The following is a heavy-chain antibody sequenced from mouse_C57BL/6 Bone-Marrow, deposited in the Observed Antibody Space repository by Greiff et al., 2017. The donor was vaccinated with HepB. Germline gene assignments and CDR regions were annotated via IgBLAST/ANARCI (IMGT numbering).Heavy chain of an antibody. CDR1: GYTFTSYW. D-gene: IGHD2-2*01. Sequence: QVQLQQPGAELVMPGASVKLSCKASGYTFTSYWMHWVKQRPGQGLEWIGEIDPSDSYTNYNQKFKGKSTLTVDKSSSTAYMQLSSLTSEDSAVYYCARYYGYNHWGQGTSVTVSS. J-gene: IGHJ4*01. CDR3: ARYYGYNH. CDR2: IDPSDSYT. V-gene: IGHV1-69*01.